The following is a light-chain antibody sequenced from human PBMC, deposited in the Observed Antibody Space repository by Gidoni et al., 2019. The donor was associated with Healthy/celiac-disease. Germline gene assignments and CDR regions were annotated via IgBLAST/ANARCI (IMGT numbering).Light chain of an antibody. CDR3: QQYDNLPL. V-gene: IGKV1-33*01. CDR1: QDISNY. CDR2: DAS. J-gene: IGKJ3*01. Sequence: DIQMTQSPSSLSASVGDRVTITCQASQDISNYLNWYQQKPGKAPKLLIYDASNLETGVPSRFSGSGSGTDFTFTISSLQPEDIATYYSQQYDNLPLFGPGTKVDIK.